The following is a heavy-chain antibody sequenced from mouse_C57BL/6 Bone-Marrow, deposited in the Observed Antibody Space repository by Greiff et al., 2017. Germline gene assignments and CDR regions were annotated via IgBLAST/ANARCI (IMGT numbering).Heavy chain of an antibody. CDR1: GYTFTDYY. CDR2: IYPGSGNT. V-gene: IGHV1-76*01. J-gene: IGHJ4*01. CDR3: ARGAAQRYAMDY. D-gene: IGHD3-2*02. Sequence: VQLQQSGAELVRPGASVKLSCKASGYTFTDYYINWVKQRPGQGLEWIARIYPGSGNTYYNEKFKGKATLTAEKSSSTAYMQLSSLTSEDSAVYFCARGAAQRYAMDYWGQGTSVTVSS.